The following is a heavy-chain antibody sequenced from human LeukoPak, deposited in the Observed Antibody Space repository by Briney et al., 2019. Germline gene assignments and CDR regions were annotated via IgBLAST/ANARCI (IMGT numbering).Heavy chain of an antibody. V-gene: IGHV3-11*01. J-gene: IGHJ4*02. CDR2: ISSSGSTI. CDR3: ARGMASRAYDFWSGEAFDY. CDR1: GDSISSYY. D-gene: IGHD3-3*01. Sequence: PSETLSLTCIVSGDSISSYYWSWIRQPPGKGLEWVSYISSSGSTIYYADSVKGRFTISRDNAKNSLYLQMNSLRAEDTAVYYCARGMASRAYDFWSGEAFDYWGQGTLVTVSS.